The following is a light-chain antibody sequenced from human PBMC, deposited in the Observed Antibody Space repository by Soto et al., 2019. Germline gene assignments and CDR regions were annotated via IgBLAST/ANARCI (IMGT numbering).Light chain of an antibody. V-gene: IGKV3-15*01. CDR2: DAS. CDR1: QSITTK. J-gene: IGKJ2*01. Sequence: EIVLTQSPGTLSLSPGERATLSCRASQSITTKLAWYQQKPGQAPRLLIYDASARATGIPARFSGSGSGTEFTLTISSLQSEDFAVYYCQQYNNWPYAFGQGTKLEIK. CDR3: QQYNNWPYA.